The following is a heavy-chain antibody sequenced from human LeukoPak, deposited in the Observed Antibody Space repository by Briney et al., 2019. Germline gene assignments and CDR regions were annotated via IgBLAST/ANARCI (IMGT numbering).Heavy chain of an antibody. D-gene: IGHD3-10*01. V-gene: IGHV1-69*10. CDR3: ARDWIYGSGSYSPGAPRW. CDR2: SFPILGTA. CDR1: GGSFTSYA. Sequence: SVKVSCKASGGSFTSYAISWVRQAPGQGLEWMGGSFPILGTANYAQKFQGRVTITSDKSTSTAYMQLRSLRSEDTAVYYCARDWIYGSGSYSPGAPRWWGQGTLVTVSS. J-gene: IGHJ4*02.